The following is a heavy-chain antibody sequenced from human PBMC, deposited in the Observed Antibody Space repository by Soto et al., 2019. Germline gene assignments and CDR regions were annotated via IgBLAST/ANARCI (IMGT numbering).Heavy chain of an antibody. V-gene: IGHV6-1*01. CDR2: TYYRSKWYN. Sequence: SQTLSLTCAISGDGVSSNSAAWNWIRQSPSRGLEWLGRTYYRSKWYNDYAVSVKSRITINPDTSKNQFSLQLNSVTPEDTAVYYCARDLGSSWYKHYYYGMDVWGQGTTVTVSS. CDR3: ARDLGSSWYKHYYYGMDV. CDR1: GDGVSSNSAA. D-gene: IGHD6-13*01. J-gene: IGHJ6*02.